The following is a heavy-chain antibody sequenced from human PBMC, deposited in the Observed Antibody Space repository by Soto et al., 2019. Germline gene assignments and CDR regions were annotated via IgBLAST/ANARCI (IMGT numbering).Heavy chain of an antibody. CDR1: GFTFDTYG. V-gene: IGHV3-9*01. J-gene: IGHJ4*02. CDR3: AKDRGSALGVISD. CDR2: ITWNGDTR. D-gene: IGHD3-10*01. Sequence: PGGSLRLSCATSGFTFDTYGMHWVRQVAGKGLEWVSGITWNGDTRGSADPVKGRFTISRDNARNSLYLQMNNLRVEDTALYFCAKDRGSALGVISDWGQGTLVTVSS.